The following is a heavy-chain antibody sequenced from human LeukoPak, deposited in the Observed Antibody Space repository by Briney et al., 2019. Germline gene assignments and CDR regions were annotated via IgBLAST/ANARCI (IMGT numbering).Heavy chain of an antibody. CDR2: ISAYNGNI. CDR1: GYTLTSFG. D-gene: IGHD5-18*01. J-gene: IGHJ4*02. CDR3: VRDLGVDTTMIFFDY. Sequence: ASVKVSCKASGYTLTSFGISWVRQAPGQGLEWMGWISAYNGNINYAQKLQGRVTMTTDISASTAYMEVRSLRSEDTAVYYCVRDLGVDTTMIFFDYWGQGSVVTVSS. V-gene: IGHV1-18*01.